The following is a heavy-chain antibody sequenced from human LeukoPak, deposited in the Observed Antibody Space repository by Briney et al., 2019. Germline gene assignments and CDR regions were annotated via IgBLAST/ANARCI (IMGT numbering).Heavy chain of an antibody. D-gene: IGHD3-22*01. V-gene: IGHV3-7*04. CDR2: IKKDGSEE. CDR1: GFTFNSYW. J-gene: IGHJ4*02. Sequence: GGSLRLSCAASGFTFNSYWMNWVRQAPGKGLEWVANIKKDGSEEFYVDSVKGRFTISRDNAKNSLYLQMNSLRAEDTAVYYCARAVSSGYYNLYFDYWGQGTLVTVSS. CDR3: ARAVSSGYYNLYFDY.